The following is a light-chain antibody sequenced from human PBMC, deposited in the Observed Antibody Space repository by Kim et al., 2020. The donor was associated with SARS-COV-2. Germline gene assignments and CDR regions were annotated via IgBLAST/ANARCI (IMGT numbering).Light chain of an antibody. CDR3: KCCDSTGKHLV. CDR2: VNN. Sequence: AQGRTVSITCQGDSLRDHNAAWYQQKPGQAPVLIMFVNNRRPSGIPDRFSGSKSTNTVSLTVTGARAEDEAVYYCKCCDSTGKHLVFGGGTKLTVL. V-gene: IGLV3-19*01. CDR1: SLRDHN. J-gene: IGLJ3*02.